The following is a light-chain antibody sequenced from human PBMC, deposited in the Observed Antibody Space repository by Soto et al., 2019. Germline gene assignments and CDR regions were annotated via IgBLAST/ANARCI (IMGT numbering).Light chain of an antibody. CDR2: SNN. J-gene: IGLJ1*01. V-gene: IGLV1-47*02. CDR3: AAWDDSLSGYV. CDR1: SSNIGSNY. Sequence: VLTQPPSASGTPGQRVTISCSGSSSNIGSNYVYWYQQLPGTAPKLLIYSNNHRPSGVPDRFSGSKSGTSASLAISGLRSEDEADYYCAAWDDSLSGYVFGTGTKVTVL.